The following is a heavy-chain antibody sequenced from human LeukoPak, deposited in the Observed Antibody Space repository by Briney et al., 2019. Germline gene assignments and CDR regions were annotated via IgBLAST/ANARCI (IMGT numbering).Heavy chain of an antibody. D-gene: IGHD3-22*01. Sequence: PSETLPLTCAVYGGSFKGYYWSWIRQPPGKGLEWIGEINHSGSTNYNPSLKSRFTISVDTSKNQFSLKLSSVTAADAAVYYCARAGDSSGYSDYWGQGTLVTVSS. J-gene: IGHJ4*02. CDR2: INHSGST. CDR3: ARAGDSSGYSDY. CDR1: GGSFKGYY. V-gene: IGHV4-34*01.